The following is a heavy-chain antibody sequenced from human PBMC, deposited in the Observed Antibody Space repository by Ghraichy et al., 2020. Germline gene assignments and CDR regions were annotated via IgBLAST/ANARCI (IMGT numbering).Heavy chain of an antibody. D-gene: IGHD3-22*01. CDR2: IITYNANT. V-gene: IGHV1-18*04. CDR3: ARSRHNYYRTAYYSDY. CDR1: GYDFPKYG. Sequence: ASVKVSCKASGYDFPKYGITWVRQAPGQGLEWMGWIITYNANTKYAQKFQGRVTLTTDTTTSTAYMELRSLRSDDTALYFCARSRHNYYRTAYYSDYWGRGTLVTVAS. J-gene: IGHJ4*02.